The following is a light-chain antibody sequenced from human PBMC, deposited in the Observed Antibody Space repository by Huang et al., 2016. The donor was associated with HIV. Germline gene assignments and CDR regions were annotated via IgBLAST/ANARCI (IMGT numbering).Light chain of an antibody. Sequence: QLTQSPSSLSMSVGDRVIITCQASPDIANSLAWYQHKPGRAPKPLISAASTLQSGVPSRFSGGSAGTYFTLIITNLQPDDFASYYCQQLHSYPITFGQGTRLDI. CDR2: AAS. V-gene: IGKV1-9*01. J-gene: IGKJ5*01. CDR1: PDIANS. CDR3: QQLHSYPIT.